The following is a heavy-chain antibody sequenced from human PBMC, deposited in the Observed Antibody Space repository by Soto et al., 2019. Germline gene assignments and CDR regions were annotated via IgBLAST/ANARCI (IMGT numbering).Heavy chain of an antibody. J-gene: IGHJ4*02. CDR1: GFTFSSYA. CDR2: ISADSVAT. Sequence: PGGSLRLSCAASGFTFSSYAMSWVRQAPGKGLEWVSGISADSVATYYAASVKGRFTISRDNSKNTLDLQMNSLRAEDTAVYYCARSSGYTSSWYVYWGQGTLVTVSS. CDR3: ARSSGYTSSWYVY. V-gene: IGHV3-23*01. D-gene: IGHD6-13*01.